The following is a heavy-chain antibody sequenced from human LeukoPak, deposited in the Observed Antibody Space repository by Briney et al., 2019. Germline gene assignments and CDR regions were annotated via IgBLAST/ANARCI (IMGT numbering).Heavy chain of an antibody. CDR2: ISSGGSTI. J-gene: IGHJ6*02. CDR3: ARDSLGHFGSGSYPSGLGMDV. Sequence: GGSLRLSCGASGFNFSNYEMNLVRQAPGKELEGVSYISSGGSTIFYADSVKGRFTISRDNAKNALYLQMNSLRAEDTAVYFCARDSLGHFGSGSYPSGLGMDVWGQGTTVTVPS. CDR1: GFNFSNYE. D-gene: IGHD3-10*01. V-gene: IGHV3-48*03.